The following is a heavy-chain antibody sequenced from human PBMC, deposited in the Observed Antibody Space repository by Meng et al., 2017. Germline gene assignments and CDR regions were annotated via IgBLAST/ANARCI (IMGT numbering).Heavy chain of an antibody. V-gene: IGHV4-4*03. CDR3: ARGRYSSGWDRSDY. CDR2: IYHSGST. Sequence: QVVLLVPGRGVLTPPGTLSLTLSVSGGSSRSINWYSWVRQCLGKGLEWIGDIYHSGSTNYNPSLKSRVTISVDKSKNQFSLKLSSVTAADTAVYYCARGRYSSGWDRSDYWGQGTLVTVSS. D-gene: IGHD6-19*01. J-gene: IGHJ4*02. CDR1: GGSSRSINW.